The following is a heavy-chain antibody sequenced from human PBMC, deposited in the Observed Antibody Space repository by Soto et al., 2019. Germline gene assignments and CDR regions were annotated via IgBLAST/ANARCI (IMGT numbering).Heavy chain of an antibody. V-gene: IGHV1-69*01. CDR1: GGTFSSYA. D-gene: IGHD4-17*01. CDR3: ARGCYGDYGPPNWFDP. Sequence: QVQLVQSGAEVKKPGSSVKVSCKASGGTFSSYAISWVRQAPGQGLEWRGGIITILGTANYAQKFQGRVTITADESTRTAYMGLSGLRSEDTAGYYCARGCYGDYGPPNWFDPGGQGSLVTVS. CDR2: IITILGTA. J-gene: IGHJ5*02.